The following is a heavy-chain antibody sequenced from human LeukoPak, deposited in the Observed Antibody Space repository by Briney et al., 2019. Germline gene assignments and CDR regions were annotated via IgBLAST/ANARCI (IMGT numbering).Heavy chain of an antibody. Sequence: PGGSLRLSCAASGFTFDDYAMHWVRQAPGKGLEWVSGISWNSGSIGYADSVKGRFTISRDNAKNSLYLQMNSLRAEDTALYYCAKEGGWGHSYGYRYFGYYGMDVWGQGTTVTVSS. J-gene: IGHJ6*02. CDR3: AKEGGWGHSYGYRYFGYYGMDV. CDR2: ISWNSGSI. D-gene: IGHD5-18*01. CDR1: GFTFDDYA. V-gene: IGHV3-9*01.